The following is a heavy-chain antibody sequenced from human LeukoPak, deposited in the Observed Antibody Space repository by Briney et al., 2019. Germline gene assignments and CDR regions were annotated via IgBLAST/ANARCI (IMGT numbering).Heavy chain of an antibody. Sequence: GGSLRLSCAASGFTFSSYVMSWVRQAPGKGLEWVSTIRGSGATTYYADSVKGRFTISRDNSKNTLYLQMNRLRAADPAVYYCANRIAVSNFLEYWGQGTLVSVSS. V-gene: IGHV3-23*01. CDR3: ANRIAVSNFLEY. J-gene: IGHJ4*02. D-gene: IGHD6-19*01. CDR1: GFTFSSYV. CDR2: IRGSGATT.